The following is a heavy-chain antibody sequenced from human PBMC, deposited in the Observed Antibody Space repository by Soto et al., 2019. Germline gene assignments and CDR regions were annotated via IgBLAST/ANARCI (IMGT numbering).Heavy chain of an antibody. J-gene: IGHJ4*01. CDR3: ARSLSTIGARPDY. D-gene: IGHD6-6*01. V-gene: IGHV1-2*02. CDR1: GYTFTGYY. CDR2: INPNSGDT. Sequence: QVQLVQSGAEVKKPGASVKVSCKASGYTFTGYYMHWVRQAPGQGLEWMGWINPNSGDTNYAQKFQGGVTMTRDASIRTAYMELSRLISADTAVYYCARSLSTIGARPDYWGHGTLVSVSS.